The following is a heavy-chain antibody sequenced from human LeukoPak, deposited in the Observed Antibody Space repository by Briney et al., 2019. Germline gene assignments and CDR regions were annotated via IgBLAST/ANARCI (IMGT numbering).Heavy chain of an antibody. Sequence: ASVKVSCKASGYTFTSYYMHWVRQATGQGLEWMGWMNPNSGNTGYAQKFQGRVTMTRNTSISTAYMELSSLRSEDTAVYYCAREGLLGYCSGGSCSAGNWFDPWGQGTLVTVSS. CDR3: AREGLLGYCSGGSCSAGNWFDP. V-gene: IGHV1-8*02. CDR2: MNPNSGNT. CDR1: GYTFTSYY. J-gene: IGHJ5*02. D-gene: IGHD2-15*01.